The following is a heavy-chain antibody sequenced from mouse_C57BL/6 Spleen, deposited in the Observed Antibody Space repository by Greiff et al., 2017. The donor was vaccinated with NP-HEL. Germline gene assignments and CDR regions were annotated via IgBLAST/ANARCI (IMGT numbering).Heavy chain of an antibody. J-gene: IGHJ4*01. CDR2: IRSKSRNYAT. Sequence: EVKVVESGGGLVQPKGSLKLSCAASGFTFHTYAMPWVRPAPGKGLEWVARIRSKSRNYATYYADSVKDRFTISRDDSQSMLYLQMNNLKTEDTAMYYCVRRTNYYAMDYWGQGTSVTVSS. V-gene: IGHV10-3*01. CDR1: GFTFHTYA. CDR3: VRRTNYYAMDY.